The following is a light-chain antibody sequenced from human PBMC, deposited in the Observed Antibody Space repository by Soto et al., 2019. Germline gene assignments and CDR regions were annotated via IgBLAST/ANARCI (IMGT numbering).Light chain of an antibody. Sequence: EVMLTQSPGSLSLSPGERATLSCRASQIVSSTYIAWYQQTPGQAPRLLIYGTSSRATGIPDRFSGGGSGTDFTLTISRLEPEDFAVYYCHQYEWSLWTFGQGTKMETK. V-gene: IGKV3-20*01. CDR3: HQYEWSLWT. CDR1: QIVSSTY. CDR2: GTS. J-gene: IGKJ1*01.